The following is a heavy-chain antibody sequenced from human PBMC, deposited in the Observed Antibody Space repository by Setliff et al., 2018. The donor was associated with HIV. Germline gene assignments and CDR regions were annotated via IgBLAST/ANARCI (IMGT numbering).Heavy chain of an antibody. D-gene: IGHD3-10*01. J-gene: IGHJ3*02. Sequence: ASVKVSCKVSGYTHTELSMHWVRQAPGEGLEWMGGFDPEDGETIYAQKFQGRVTMTEDTSTDTAYMELSSLTFEDTAVYYCAREDLLGRFAFDIWGQGTMVTVSS. CDR2: FDPEDGET. CDR1: GYTHTELS. CDR3: AREDLLGRFAFDI. V-gene: IGHV1-24*01.